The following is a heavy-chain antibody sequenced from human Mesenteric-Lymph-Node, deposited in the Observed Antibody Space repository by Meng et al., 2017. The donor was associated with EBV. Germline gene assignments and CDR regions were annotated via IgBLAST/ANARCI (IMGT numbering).Heavy chain of an antibody. CDR2: LNAANGNI. V-gene: IGHV1-3*01. CDR1: GYSFTTYA. Sequence: QCQLVAVGAEVNKPGASVKVSCKAFGYSFTTYAIHWVRQAPGQRLEFVGWLNAANGNIRYSQRLQGRVTLTSDTSASTAYMELTSLISEDAAVYYCVREGSSWYGGGFYDYWGQGTLVTVSS. J-gene: IGHJ4*02. CDR3: VREGSSWYGGGFYDY. D-gene: IGHD6-13*01.